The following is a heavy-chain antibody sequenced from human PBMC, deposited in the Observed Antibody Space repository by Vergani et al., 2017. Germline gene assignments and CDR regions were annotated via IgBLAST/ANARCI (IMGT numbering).Heavy chain of an antibody. CDR3: ARGSYGGWFDP. V-gene: IGHV4-59*01. Sequence: QVQLQESGPGLVTPSETLSLTCTVSGGSISSYYWSWIRQPPGKGLEWIGYIYYSGSTNYNPSLKSRVTISVDTSKNQFSLKLSSVTAADTAVYYCARGSYGGWFDPWGQGTLVTVSS. J-gene: IGHJ5*02. CDR1: GGSISSYY. D-gene: IGHD1-26*01. CDR2: IYYSGST.